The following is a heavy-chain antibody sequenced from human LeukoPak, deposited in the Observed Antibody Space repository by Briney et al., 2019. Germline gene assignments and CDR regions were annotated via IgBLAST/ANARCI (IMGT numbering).Heavy chain of an antibody. J-gene: IGHJ4*02. V-gene: IGHV3-15*01. CDR1: GFIFSNAW. Sequence: PGGSLRLSCAASGFIFSNAWMSWVRQAPGERLEWVGRIKSKTDGGATDYAAPVKGRFTISRDDSKNTLHLQMNSLKSEDTAVYFCTTGNYWGQGTLVTVSS. CDR2: IKSKTDGGAT. CDR3: TTGNY.